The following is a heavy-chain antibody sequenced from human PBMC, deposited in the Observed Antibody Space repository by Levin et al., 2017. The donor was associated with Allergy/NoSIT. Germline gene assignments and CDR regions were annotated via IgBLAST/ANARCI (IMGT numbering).Heavy chain of an antibody. Sequence: GESLKISCAASGFTFSSYSMNWVRQAPGKGLEWVSYISSSSSTIYYADSVKGRFTISRDNAKNSLYLQMNSLRDEDTAVYYCARDLSGSGSYYVNWFDPWGQGTLVTVSS. D-gene: IGHD3-10*01. CDR3: ARDLSGSGSYYVNWFDP. J-gene: IGHJ5*02. CDR1: GFTFSSYS. V-gene: IGHV3-48*02. CDR2: ISSSSSTI.